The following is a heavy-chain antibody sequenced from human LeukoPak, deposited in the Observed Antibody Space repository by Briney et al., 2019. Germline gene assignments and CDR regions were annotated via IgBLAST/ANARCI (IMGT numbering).Heavy chain of an antibody. CDR1: GGSISSSNW. CDR3: AREPMVRGARLDY. V-gene: IGHV4-4*02. J-gene: IGHJ4*02. D-gene: IGHD3-10*01. CDR2: IYHSGST. Sequence: SETLSLTCAVSGGSISSSNWWSWVRQPPGKGLEWIGEIYHSGSTNYNPSLKSRVTISVDTSKNQFSLKLSSVTAADTAVYYCAREPMVRGARLDYWGQGTLVTVSS.